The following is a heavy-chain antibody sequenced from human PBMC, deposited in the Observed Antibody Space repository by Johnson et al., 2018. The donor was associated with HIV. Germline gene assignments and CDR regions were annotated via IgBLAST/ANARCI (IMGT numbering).Heavy chain of an antibody. J-gene: IGHJ3*02. V-gene: IGHV3-43D*03. CDR2: T. D-gene: IGHD4-17*01. CDR3: ARSRDYGPARSASDI. Sequence: TYYADSVKGRFTISRDNSKNSLYLQMNSLRAEDTAVYYCARSRDYGPARSASDIWGQGTMVTVSS.